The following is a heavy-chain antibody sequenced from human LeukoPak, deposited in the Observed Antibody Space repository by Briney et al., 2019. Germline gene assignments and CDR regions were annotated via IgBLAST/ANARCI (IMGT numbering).Heavy chain of an antibody. CDR3: ARDYDILTGYYMFDY. CDR2: IKQDGSEK. J-gene: IGHJ4*02. V-gene: IGHV3-7*01. CDR1: GFTFSSYW. Sequence: GGSLRLSCAASGFTFSSYWMSWVRQAPGKGLEWVANIKQDGSEKYYVDPVKGRFTISRDNAKNSLYLQMNSLRAEDTAVYYCARDYDILTGYYMFDYWGQGTLVTVSS. D-gene: IGHD3-9*01.